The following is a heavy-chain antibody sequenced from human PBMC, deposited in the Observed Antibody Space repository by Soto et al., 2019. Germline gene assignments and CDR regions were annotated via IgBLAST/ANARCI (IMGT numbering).Heavy chain of an antibody. Sequence: SVKVSCKASGGTFSSYAISWVRQAPGQGLEWMGGIIPIFGTANYAQKFQGRVTITADESTSTAYMELSSLRSEDTAVYYCARDRKGRYYYGSGSTAAYYYYGMDVWGLGTTVTVSS. CDR3: ARDRKGRYYYGSGSTAAYYYYGMDV. J-gene: IGHJ6*02. CDR1: GGTFSSYA. D-gene: IGHD3-10*01. CDR2: IIPIFGTA. V-gene: IGHV1-69*13.